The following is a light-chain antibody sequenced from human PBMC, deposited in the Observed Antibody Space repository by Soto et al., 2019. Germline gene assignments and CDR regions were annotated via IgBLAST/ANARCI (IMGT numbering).Light chain of an antibody. CDR3: MQSLQLPRT. CDR2: LGS. V-gene: IGKV2-28*01. CDR1: QSLLHSNGYNY. J-gene: IGKJ3*01. Sequence: DIVMTQSPLSLPVTPGEPASISCRSSQSLLHSNGYNYLDWYLQKPGQSPQLLIYLGSNRASGVPDRFSGSGSGTDFTLKISRVEAEDVGVYYCMQSLQLPRTFGPGTKVDNK.